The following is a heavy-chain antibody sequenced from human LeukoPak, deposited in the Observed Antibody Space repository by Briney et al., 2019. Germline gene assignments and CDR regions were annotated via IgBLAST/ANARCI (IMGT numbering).Heavy chain of an antibody. CDR3: AREVSGAAAWWFDP. CDR1: GGTFSSYA. CDR2: IIPIFGTA. D-gene: IGHD6-13*01. J-gene: IGHJ5*02. Sequence: SVKVSCKASGGTFSSYAMSWVRQAPGQGLEWMGGIIPIFGTANYAQKFQGRVTITTDESTSTAYMELSSLRSEDTAVYYCAREVSGAAAWWFDPWGQGTLVTVSS. V-gene: IGHV1-69*05.